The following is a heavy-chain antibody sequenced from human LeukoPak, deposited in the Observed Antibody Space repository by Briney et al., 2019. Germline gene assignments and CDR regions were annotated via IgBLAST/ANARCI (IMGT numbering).Heavy chain of an antibody. D-gene: IGHD3-10*01. J-gene: IGHJ5*02. CDR2: IKQDGSEK. CDR3: ARDYRFDP. CDR1: GFTFSSYA. Sequence: GGSLRLSCAASGFTFSSYAMSWVRQAPGKGLEWVANIKQDGSEKYYVDSVKGRFTISRDNAKNSLYLQMNSLRAEDTAVYYCARDYRFDPWGQGTLVTVSS. V-gene: IGHV3-7*01.